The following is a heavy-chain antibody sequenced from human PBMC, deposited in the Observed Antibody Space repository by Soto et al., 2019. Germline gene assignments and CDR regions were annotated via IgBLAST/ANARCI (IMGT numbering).Heavy chain of an antibody. J-gene: IGHJ4*02. CDR3: AKVPDSSGYYYYQLGPYIDY. D-gene: IGHD3-22*01. V-gene: IGHV3-23*01. Sequence: EVQLLESGGGLVQPGGSLRLSCAASGFTFSSYAMSWVRQAPGKGLEWVSAISGSGGSTYYADSVKGRFTISRDNSKNTLYLQMNSLRAEDTAVYYCAKVPDSSGYYYYQLGPYIDYWGQGTLVTVSS. CDR1: GFTFSSYA. CDR2: ISGSGGST.